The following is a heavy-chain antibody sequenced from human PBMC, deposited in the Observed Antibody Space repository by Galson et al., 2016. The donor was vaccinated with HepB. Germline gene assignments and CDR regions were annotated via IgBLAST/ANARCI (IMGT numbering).Heavy chain of an antibody. CDR3: STINY. V-gene: IGHV3-53*01. CDR1: EFTVGNNY. CDR2: IYSGGKT. J-gene: IGHJ4*02. Sequence: SLRLSCAASEFTVGNNYMSWVRQAPGKGLEWVSVIYSGGKTYYRDSVKGRFTVSSDSSKNTLFLQMDSLRAEDTAVYYCSTINYRGQGTLVTVSS.